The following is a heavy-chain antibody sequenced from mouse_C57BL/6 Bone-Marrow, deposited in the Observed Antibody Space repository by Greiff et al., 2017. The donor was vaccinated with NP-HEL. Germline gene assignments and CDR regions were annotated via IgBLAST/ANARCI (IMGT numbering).Heavy chain of an antibody. J-gene: IGHJ3*01. CDR2: INPNNGGT. V-gene: IGHV1-26*01. D-gene: IGHD2-3*01. CDR3: ARGEGYDGYYVTY. Sequence: VQLQQSGPELVKPGASVKISCKASGYTFTDYYMNWVKQSHGKSLEWIGDINPNNGGTSYNQKFKGKATLTVDKASSTAYMEIRSLTSEDSAVYYCARGEGYDGYYVTYWGQGTLVTVSA. CDR1: GYTFTDYY.